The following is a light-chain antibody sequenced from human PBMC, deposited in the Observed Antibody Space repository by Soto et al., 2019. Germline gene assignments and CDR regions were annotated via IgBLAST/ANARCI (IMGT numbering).Light chain of an antibody. V-gene: IGKV1-5*01. CDR3: QQYNTYMLT. Sequence: DIQMTQSPSTLSASVGDRVTITCRTSQSISNWLAWYQQKPGKAPELLIYDVSNLESGVTSRFSGSGSGKEFTLTISSLQPDDFATYYCQQYNTYMLTFGGGTKVEIK. CDR2: DVS. CDR1: QSISNW. J-gene: IGKJ4*01.